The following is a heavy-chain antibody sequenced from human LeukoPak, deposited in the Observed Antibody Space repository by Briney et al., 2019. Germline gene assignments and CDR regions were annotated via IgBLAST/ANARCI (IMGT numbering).Heavy chain of an antibody. J-gene: IGHJ6*02. V-gene: IGHV4-34*01. CDR1: GGPFSGYY. CDR2: INHSGIT. CDR3: ARGRSVAGFYYYYGMDV. Sequence: SETLSLTCVVYGGPFSGYYRSWIRQPPGKGLEWIGEINHSGITRYNPSLKGRVTISVDTSKNQFSLNLNSVTAADTAVYYCARGRSVAGFYYYYGMDVWGQGTTVTVSS. D-gene: IGHD6-19*01.